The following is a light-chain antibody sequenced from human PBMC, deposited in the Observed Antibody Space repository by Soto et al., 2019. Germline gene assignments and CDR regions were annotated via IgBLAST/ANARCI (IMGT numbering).Light chain of an antibody. CDR3: MQALQSPPYT. CDR1: QSLLHSNGYNY. V-gene: IGKV2-28*01. J-gene: IGKJ2*01. Sequence: DIVMPQSPLSLPVTPGEPASISCRSSQSLLHSNGYNYLDWYLQRPGQSPQLLIYLGSNRASGVPDRFSASGSGTDFTLKISRVEAEDVGVYYCMQALQSPPYTFGQGTKLEIK. CDR2: LGS.